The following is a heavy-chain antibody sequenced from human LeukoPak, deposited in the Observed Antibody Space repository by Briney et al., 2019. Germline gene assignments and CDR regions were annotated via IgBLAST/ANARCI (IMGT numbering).Heavy chain of an antibody. Sequence: SETLSLTCSVSGGSISGYYWSWIRQPPGKGLECIGYIYDSGSRNYNPSLKSRVTISVDTSKNQFSLKLTSVTAADTAVYYCARQPHCGYNLRLDYWGQGTLVTVSS. D-gene: IGHD5-24*01. CDR3: ARQPHCGYNLRLDY. V-gene: IGHV4-59*08. J-gene: IGHJ4*02. CDR1: GGSISGYY. CDR2: IYDSGSR.